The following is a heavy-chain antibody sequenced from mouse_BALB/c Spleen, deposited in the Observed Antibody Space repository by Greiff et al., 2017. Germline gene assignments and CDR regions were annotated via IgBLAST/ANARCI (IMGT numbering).Heavy chain of an antibody. CDR3: TAYYEGAMDH. J-gene: IGHJ4*01. Sequence: QVQLQQPGAELVRPGASVKLSCKASGYTFTSYWINWVKQRPGQGLEWIGNIYPSDSYTNYNQKFKDKATLTVDKSSSTAYMQLSSPTSEDSAVYYCTAYYEGAMDHWGQGTSVTGPS. CDR2: IYPSDSYT. V-gene: IGHV1-69*02. CDR1: GYTFTSYW. D-gene: IGHD2-10*01.